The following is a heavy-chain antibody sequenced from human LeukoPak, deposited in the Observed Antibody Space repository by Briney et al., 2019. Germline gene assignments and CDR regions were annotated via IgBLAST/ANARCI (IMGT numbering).Heavy chain of an antibody. J-gene: IGHJ4*02. CDR1: GDSISSYY. CDR2: IYSSGST. D-gene: IGHD2-21*02. Sequence: SETLSLTCTVSGDSISSYYWNWIRQPPGTGLEWIGYIYSSGSTSYNPSRRSRVTMSGDTSKNQFSLKLRSVTAADTAVYYCARGKRAGDSYYFDYWGQGILVTVSS. V-gene: IGHV4-59*01. CDR3: ARGKRAGDSYYFDY.